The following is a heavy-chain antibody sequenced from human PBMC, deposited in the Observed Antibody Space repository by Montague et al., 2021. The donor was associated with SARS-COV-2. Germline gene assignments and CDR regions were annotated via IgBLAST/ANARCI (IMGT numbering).Heavy chain of an antibody. J-gene: IGHJ4*02. Sequence: SLSLSCAASGFTFSSFSMNWVRQAPGKGLEWVAIIGSSSSYIYYADSVKGRFTISRDNAKNSLYLQMNSLRGDDTAIYYCAREAAPQYCAGGSCYQPEDFWGQGTQVTVSS. CDR1: GFTFSSFS. CDR3: AREAAPQYCAGGSCYQPEDF. V-gene: IGHV3-21*01. D-gene: IGHD2-15*01. CDR2: IGSSSSYI.